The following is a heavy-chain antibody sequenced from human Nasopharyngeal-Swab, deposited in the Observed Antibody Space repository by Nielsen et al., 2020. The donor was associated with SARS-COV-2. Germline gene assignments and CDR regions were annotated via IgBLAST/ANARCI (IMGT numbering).Heavy chain of an antibody. CDR2: ISGSGSGT. D-gene: IGHD4-17*01. CDR3: AKGGVSVYGDSYYFDF. V-gene: IGHV3-23*01. CDR1: GFTFDTFG. J-gene: IGHJ4*02. Sequence: GSLRLSCAASGFTFDTFGMTWVRQAPAKGLEWVSRISGSGSGTYYADSVKGRFTISRDNSKNTLYLQMNSLRADDTAVYYCAKGGVSVYGDSYYFDFWGQGTLVTVSS.